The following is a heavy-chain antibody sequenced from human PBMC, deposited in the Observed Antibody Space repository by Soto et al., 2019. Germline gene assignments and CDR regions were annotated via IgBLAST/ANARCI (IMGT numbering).Heavy chain of an antibody. J-gene: IGHJ6*02. CDR3: ARERYYGMDV. CDR2: IYYSGST. V-gene: IGHV4-59*01. CDR1: GGSISSYY. Sequence: SETLSLTCTVSGGSISSYYWSWIRQPPGKGLEWIGYIYYSGSTNYNPSLKSRVTISVDTSKNQFSLKLSSVTAADTAVYYCARERYYGMDVWRQGTTVTVSS.